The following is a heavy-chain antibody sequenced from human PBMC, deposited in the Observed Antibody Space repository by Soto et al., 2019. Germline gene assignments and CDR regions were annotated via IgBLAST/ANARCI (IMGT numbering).Heavy chain of an antibody. CDR2: IIPIFGTA. V-gene: IGHV1-69*01. CDR1: GGTFSSYA. Sequence: QVQLVQSGAEVKKPGSSVKVSCKASGGTFSSYAISWVRQAPGQGLEWMGGIIPIFGTANYAQKFQGRVTITADESTSTAYMELSSLRSDDTAVYYCARDLEVVAAAGGYYYYGMDVWGQGTTVTVSS. J-gene: IGHJ6*02. CDR3: ARDLEVVAAAGGYYYYGMDV. D-gene: IGHD6-13*01.